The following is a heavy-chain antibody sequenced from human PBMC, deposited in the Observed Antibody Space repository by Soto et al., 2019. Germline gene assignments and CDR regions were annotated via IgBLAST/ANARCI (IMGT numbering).Heavy chain of an antibody. CDR2: FDPEDGET. Sequence: GASVKVSCKVSGYTLTELSMHWVRQAPGKGLEWMGGFDPEDGETIYAQKFQGRVTMTEDTSTDTAYMELSSLRSEDTAVYYCASGKKWLIPFDAFDIWGQGTMVTVSS. CDR1: GYTLTELS. CDR3: ASGKKWLIPFDAFDI. J-gene: IGHJ3*02. V-gene: IGHV1-24*01. D-gene: IGHD5-12*01.